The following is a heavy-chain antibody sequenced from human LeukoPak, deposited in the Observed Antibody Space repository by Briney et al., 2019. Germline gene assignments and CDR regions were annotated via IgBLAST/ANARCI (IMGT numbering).Heavy chain of an antibody. CDR1: GFTFDDYA. J-gene: IGHJ4*02. D-gene: IGHD3-10*01. CDR3: AKDLLLWFGERPYFDY. Sequence: GRSLRLSCAASGFTFDDYAMHWVRHAPGKGLEWVSGISWNSGSIGYADSVKGRFTIPRDNSKNTLYLQMNSLRAEDTAVYYCAKDLLLWFGERPYFDYWGQGTLVTVSS. V-gene: IGHV3-9*01. CDR2: ISWNSGSI.